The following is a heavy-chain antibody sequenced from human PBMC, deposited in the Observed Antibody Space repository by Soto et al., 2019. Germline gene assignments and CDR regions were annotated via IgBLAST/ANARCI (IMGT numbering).Heavy chain of an antibody. CDR1: GFTFSSYA. CDR2: ISGNGAST. J-gene: IGHJ4*02. V-gene: IGHV3-23*01. CDR3: ARQTAADPSFEY. D-gene: IGHD6-25*01. Sequence: GGSLRLSCEGSGFTFSSYAMSWVRQAPGRGLEWVSGISGNGASTYYADSVKGRFTLSRDNAKNSLFLQMNSLRAEDTAAYYCARQTAADPSFEYWGQGTRVTVSS.